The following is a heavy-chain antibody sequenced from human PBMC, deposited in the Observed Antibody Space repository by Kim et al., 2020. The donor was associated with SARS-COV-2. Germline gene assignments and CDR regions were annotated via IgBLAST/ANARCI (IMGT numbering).Heavy chain of an antibody. D-gene: IGHD3-9*01. CDR1: GYTFTSYD. CDR2: MNPNSGNT. CDR3: ARGSTHRYFDWLLHYYYYYYGMDV. J-gene: IGHJ6*02. Sequence: ASVKVSCKASGYTFTSYDINWVRQATGQGLEWMGWMNPNSGNTGYAQKFQGRVTMTRNTSISTAYMELSSLRSEDTAVYYCARGSTHRYFDWLLHYYYYYYGMDVWGQGTTVTVSS. V-gene: IGHV1-8*01.